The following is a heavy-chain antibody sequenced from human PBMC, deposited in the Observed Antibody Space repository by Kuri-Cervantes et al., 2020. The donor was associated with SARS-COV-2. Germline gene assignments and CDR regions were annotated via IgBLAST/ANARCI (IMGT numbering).Heavy chain of an antibody. V-gene: IGHV4-59*01. J-gene: IGHJ6*02. D-gene: IGHD3-3*01. CDR2: IYYSGST. CDR1: GGSISSYY. CDR3: ARGGDFWSGYYTGFGMDV. Sequence: SETLSLTCTVSGGSISSYYWSWIRQPPGKGLEWIGYIYYSGSTNYNPSLKSRVTISVDTSKNQFSLKLSSVTAADTAVYYCARGGDFWSGYYTGFGMDVWGQGTTGTVSS.